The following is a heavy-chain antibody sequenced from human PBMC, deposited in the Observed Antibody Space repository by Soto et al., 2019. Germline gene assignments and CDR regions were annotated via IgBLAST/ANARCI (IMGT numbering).Heavy chain of an antibody. D-gene: IGHD4-17*01. V-gene: IGHV3-23*01. Sequence: GGSLRLSCVVSGFTFNHYTMSWVRQAPGKGLEWVSSIIGANGDTYYSDSVKGRFTISRDNSKNTLYLQMNSLTVGDTAIYFCAKDKVPDGAWDIAYWGQGTPVTVSS. CDR1: GFTFNHYT. CDR2: IIGANGDT. J-gene: IGHJ4*02. CDR3: AKDKVPDGAWDIAY.